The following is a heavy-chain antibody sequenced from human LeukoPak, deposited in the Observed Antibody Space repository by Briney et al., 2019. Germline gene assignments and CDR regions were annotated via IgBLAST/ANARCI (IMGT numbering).Heavy chain of an antibody. CDR1: GDSISSYY. J-gene: IGHJ2*01. Sequence: SETLSLTCTVSGDSISSYYWSWIRQPPGKGLEWIGYIYYSGSTKYNPSLKSRVTMSADTSKNQFSLNLHSVTAADTAVYYCAREINWYFDLWGRGTLVTVSS. CDR3: AREINWYFDL. V-gene: IGHV4-59*01. CDR2: IYYSGST.